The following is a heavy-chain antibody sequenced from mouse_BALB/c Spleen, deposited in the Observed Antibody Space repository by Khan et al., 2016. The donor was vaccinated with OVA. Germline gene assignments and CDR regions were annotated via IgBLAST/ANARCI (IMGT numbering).Heavy chain of an antibody. CDR2: ISYSGVT. D-gene: IGHD1-2*01. J-gene: IGHJ2*01. Sequence: EVQLQESGPGLVKPSQSLSLTCTVTGYSITSGYAWNWIRQFPGNKLEWMGYISYSGVTSYTPSLKSRISITRDTSKNQFFLQLNSVTTEDTATYDCARGNYYGYCVDYWGQGTNLTVSS. V-gene: IGHV3-2*02. CDR1: GYSITSGYA. CDR3: ARGNYYGYCVDY.